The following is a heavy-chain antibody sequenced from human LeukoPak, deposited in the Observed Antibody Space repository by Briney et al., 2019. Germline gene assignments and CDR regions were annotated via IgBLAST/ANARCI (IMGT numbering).Heavy chain of an antibody. CDR1: GFTFSSYW. CDR2: IKEDATES. V-gene: IGHV3-7*01. J-gene: IGHJ3*02. CDR3: ARDLLWGEFPQGAFDI. D-gene: IGHD3-16*01. Sequence: QAGGSLRLSCAASGFTFSSYWMTWIRQAPGKGLEWVAHIKEDATESRSVDSVKGRFTISRGNTKNSLFLQLNSLRAEDTAVYYCARDLLWGEFPQGAFDIWGQGTMVTVSS.